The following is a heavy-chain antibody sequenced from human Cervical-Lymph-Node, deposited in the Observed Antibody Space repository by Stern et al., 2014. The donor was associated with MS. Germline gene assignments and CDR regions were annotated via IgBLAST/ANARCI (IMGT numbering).Heavy chain of an antibody. CDR2: ISYDGSNK. Sequence: VQLVHSGGGVVQPGRSRRLSCAASGFTFSSYDLHWVRQGPGKGLEWVASISYDGSNKCYADSVKGRFTISRDNSKNTLFLQMNSLRTEDTAVYYCAKNPGGFTIDWGQGTLVTVSS. J-gene: IGHJ4*02. V-gene: IGHV3-30*18. CDR1: GFTFSSYD. CDR3: AKNPGGFTID. D-gene: IGHD3-3*01.